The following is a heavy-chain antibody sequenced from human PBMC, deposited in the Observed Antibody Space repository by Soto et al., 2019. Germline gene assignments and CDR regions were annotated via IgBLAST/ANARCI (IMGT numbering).Heavy chain of an antibody. CDR2: ISGSGGST. CDR3: AKDTSNYDAYYYYYGMDF. CDR1: GFTFSSYA. D-gene: IGHD4-4*01. Sequence: PGGSLRLSCAASGFTFSSYAMSWVRQAPGKGLEWVSAISGSGGSTYYADSVKGRFTISRDNSKNTLYLQMNSLRAEDTAVYYCAKDTSNYDAYYYYYGMDFWGQGTTVTVSS. V-gene: IGHV3-23*01. J-gene: IGHJ6*02.